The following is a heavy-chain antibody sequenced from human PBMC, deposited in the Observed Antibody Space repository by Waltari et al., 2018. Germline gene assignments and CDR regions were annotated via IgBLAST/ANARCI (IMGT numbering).Heavy chain of an antibody. V-gene: IGHV4-34*01. D-gene: IGHD2-2*01. CDR2: INHSGST. J-gene: IGHJ5*02. CDR3: ARGGTSKRGNWFDP. CDR1: GGSFSGYY. Sequence: QVQLQQWGAGLLKPSETLSLTCAVYGGSFSGYYWSWIRQPPGKGLEWIGEINHSGSTNYSPSLTSRVTISVDTSKNQFSLKLSSVTAADTAVYYCARGGTSKRGNWFDPWGQGTLVTVSS.